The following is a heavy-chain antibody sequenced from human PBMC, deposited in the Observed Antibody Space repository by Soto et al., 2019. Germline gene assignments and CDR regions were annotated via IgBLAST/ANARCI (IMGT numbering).Heavy chain of an antibody. Sequence: PGGSLRLSCAASGFTFDDYTMHWVRQAPGKGLEWVSLISWDGGSTYYADSVKGRFTISRGNSKNSLYLQMNSLRTEDTALYYCAKDIWASSGIAAARPEDYYYGMDVWGQGTTVTVSS. CDR3: AKDIWASSGIAAARPEDYYYGMDV. D-gene: IGHD6-13*01. CDR1: GFTFDDYT. CDR2: ISWDGGST. J-gene: IGHJ6*02. V-gene: IGHV3-43*01.